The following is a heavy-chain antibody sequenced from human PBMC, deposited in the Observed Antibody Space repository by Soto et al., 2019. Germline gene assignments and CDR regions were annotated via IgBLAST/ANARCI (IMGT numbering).Heavy chain of an antibody. J-gene: IGHJ4*02. CDR1: GGTFSSYA. D-gene: IGHD1-1*01. Sequence: ASVKVSCKASGGTFSSYAISWVRQAPGQGLEWMGGIIPIFGTANYAQKFQGRVTITADESTSIAYMELSSLRSEDTAVYYCANVNDSYSDYWGQGTLVTVSS. CDR2: IIPIFGTA. CDR3: ANVNDSYSDY. V-gene: IGHV1-69*13.